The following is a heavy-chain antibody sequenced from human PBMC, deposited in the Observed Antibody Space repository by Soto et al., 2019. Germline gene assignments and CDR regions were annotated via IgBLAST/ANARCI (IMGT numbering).Heavy chain of an antibody. V-gene: IGHV3-7*03. CDR2: IKEDGIRE. J-gene: IGHJ4*02. CDR1: GFTFSSCW. D-gene: IGHD6-19*01. CDR3: AREKPLGSGWGDIDY. Sequence: EVQLVESGGGLVQPGGSLRLSCAASGFTFSSCWMSWVRQAPGKGLEWVANIKEDGIREYYVDSVKGRFTISRDNAKKPPYLAMKSPKGEDTGGLYCAREKPLGSGWGDIDYCGQGTLVTVSS.